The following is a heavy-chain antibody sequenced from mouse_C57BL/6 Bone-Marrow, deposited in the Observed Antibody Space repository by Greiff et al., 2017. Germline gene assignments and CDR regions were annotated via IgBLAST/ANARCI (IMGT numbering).Heavy chain of an antibody. CDR1: GYTFTEYT. CDR2: FYPGSGSI. Sequence: VKLQQSGAELVKPGASVKLSCKASGYTFTEYTIHWVKQRSGQGLEWIGWFYPGSGSIKYNEKFKDKATLTADKSSRTVYMELSRLTSEDSAVYFCARHEDLYYYGSSYGFAYWGQGTLVTVSA. J-gene: IGHJ3*01. D-gene: IGHD1-1*01. V-gene: IGHV1-62-2*01. CDR3: ARHEDLYYYGSSYGFAY.